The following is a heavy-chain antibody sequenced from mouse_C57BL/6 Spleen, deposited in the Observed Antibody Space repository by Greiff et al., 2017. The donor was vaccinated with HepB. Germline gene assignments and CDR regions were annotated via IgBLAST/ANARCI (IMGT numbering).Heavy chain of an antibody. J-gene: IGHJ4*01. D-gene: IGHD2-2*01. V-gene: IGHV5-4*01. CDR3: ARDRDYGYDEDAMDY. CDR1: GFTFSSYA. Sequence: EVKLVESGGGLVKPGGSLKLSCAASGFTFSSYAMSWVRQTPEKRLEWVATISDGGSYTYYPDNVKGRFTISRDNAKNNLYLQMSHLKSEDTAMYYCARDRDYGYDEDAMDYWGQGTSVTVSS. CDR2: ISDGGSYT.